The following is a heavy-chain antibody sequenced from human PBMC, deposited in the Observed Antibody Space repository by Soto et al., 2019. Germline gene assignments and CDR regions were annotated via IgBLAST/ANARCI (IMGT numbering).Heavy chain of an antibody. J-gene: IGHJ4*02. D-gene: IGHD3-10*01. CDR1: GFTFSSYG. V-gene: IGHV3-30*18. Sequence: PGGSLRLSCAASGFTFSSYGMHWVRQAPGKGLEWVAVISYDGSNKYYADSVKGRFTISRDNSKNTLYLQMNSLRAEDTAVYYCAKRRGLLWFGESALGEYWGKETLVSASS. CDR2: ISYDGSNK. CDR3: AKRRGLLWFGESALGEY.